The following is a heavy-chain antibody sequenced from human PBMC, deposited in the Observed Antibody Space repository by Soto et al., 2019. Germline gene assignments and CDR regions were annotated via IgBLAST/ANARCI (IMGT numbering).Heavy chain of an antibody. Sequence: QVQLVQSGAEVKKPGSSVKVSCKASGGTFSSYTISWVRQAPGQGLEWMGRIIPILGIANYAQKFQGRVTITADKSTSTAYMELSSLRSEDTAVYYWAMGVVPAAEYFDYWGQGTLVTVSS. V-gene: IGHV1-69*02. CDR1: GGTFSSYT. J-gene: IGHJ4*02. CDR2: IIPILGIA. CDR3: AMGVVPAAEYFDY. D-gene: IGHD2-2*01.